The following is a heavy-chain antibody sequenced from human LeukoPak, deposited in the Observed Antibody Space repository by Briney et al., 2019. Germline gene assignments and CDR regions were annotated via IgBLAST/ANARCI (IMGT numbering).Heavy chain of an antibody. V-gene: IGHV4-39*01. CDR1: GGSISSSSYY. CDR3: ARRYYYDSSGRDPFDC. Sequence: PSETLSLTCTVSGGSISSSSYYWVWIRQPPGKELEWIGSIYYSGNTYYNPSLKSRVSISLDTSKNQFSLKLSSVTAADTAVYYCARRYYYDSSGRDPFDCWGQGTLVTVSS. CDR2: IYYSGNT. J-gene: IGHJ4*02. D-gene: IGHD3-22*01.